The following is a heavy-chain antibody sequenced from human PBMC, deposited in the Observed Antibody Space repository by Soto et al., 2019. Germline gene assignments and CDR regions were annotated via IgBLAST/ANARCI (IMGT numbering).Heavy chain of an antibody. Sequence: QVQLVQSGAEVKKPGASVKVSCKASGYTFTSYAMHWVRQAPGQRLEWMGWINAGNGNTKYSQKFQGRVTITMDTSASTAYMELSSLRSEDTAVYYCARDTAMVKYYYYYYMDVWGKGTTVTVSS. J-gene: IGHJ6*03. CDR2: INAGNGNT. CDR1: GYTFTSYA. CDR3: ARDTAMVKYYYYYYMDV. V-gene: IGHV1-3*01. D-gene: IGHD5-18*01.